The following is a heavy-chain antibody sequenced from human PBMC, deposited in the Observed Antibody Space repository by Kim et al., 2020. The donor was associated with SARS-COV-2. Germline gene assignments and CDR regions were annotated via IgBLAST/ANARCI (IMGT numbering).Heavy chain of an antibody. V-gene: IGHV4-39*01. CDR2: MFHRGTT. J-gene: IGHJ5*02. CDR1: GDSISTGIYY. D-gene: IGHD3-3*01. Sequence: SETLSLTCSVSGDSISTGIYYWAWIRQPPGKGLQWIGSMFHRGTTYYNPSLRSRATISVDMSTNQLSLRLTSVTAAHTAVYYCARASTTNYDLAYFDPWG. CDR3: ARASTTNYDLAYFDP.